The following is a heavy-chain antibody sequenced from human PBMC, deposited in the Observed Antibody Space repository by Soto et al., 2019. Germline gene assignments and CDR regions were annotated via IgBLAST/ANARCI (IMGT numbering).Heavy chain of an antibody. V-gene: IGHV3-23*01. D-gene: IGHD4-17*01. CDR2: ISGGGSGT. CDR3: AKSPPVGDNYYYYYYMDV. CDR1: GFTFSNYA. Sequence: HPGGSLRLSCAASGFTFSNYAMSWVRQAPGEGLEWVSAISGGGSGTYHADSVKGRFTISRDNSKNTLYLQMNSLRAEDTAVYYCAKSPPVGDNYYYYYYMDVWGKGTTVTVSS. J-gene: IGHJ6*03.